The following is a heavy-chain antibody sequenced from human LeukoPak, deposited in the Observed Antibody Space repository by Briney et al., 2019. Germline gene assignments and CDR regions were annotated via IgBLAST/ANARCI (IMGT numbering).Heavy chain of an antibody. CDR3: ARVFSSSWFYYYYYMDV. D-gene: IGHD6-13*01. J-gene: IGHJ6*03. Sequence: ASVKVSCKASGYTFTGYYMHWVRQAPGQGLEWMGRINPNSGGTNYAQKLQGRVTMTTDTSTSTAYMELRSLRSDDTAVYYCARVFSSSWFYYYYYMDVWGKGTTVTVSS. CDR2: INPNSGGT. CDR1: GYTFTGYY. V-gene: IGHV1-2*06.